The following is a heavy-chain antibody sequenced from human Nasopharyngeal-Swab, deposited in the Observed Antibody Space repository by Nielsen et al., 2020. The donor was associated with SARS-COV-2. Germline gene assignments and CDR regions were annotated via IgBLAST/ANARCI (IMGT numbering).Heavy chain of an antibody. J-gene: IGHJ3*02. CDR3: ARGEIQLWLRSAFDI. V-gene: IGHV3-64*01. CDR2: ISSNGGST. D-gene: IGHD5-18*01. CDR1: GFTFSSYA. Sequence: GESLKISCAASGFTFSSYAMHWVRQAPGKGLECVSAISSNGGSTYYANSVKGRFTISRDNSKNTLYLQMGSLRAEDMAVYYCARGEIQLWLRSAFDIWGQGTMVTVSS.